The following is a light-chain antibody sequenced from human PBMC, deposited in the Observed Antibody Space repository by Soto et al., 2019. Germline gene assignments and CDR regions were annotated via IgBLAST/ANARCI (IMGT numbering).Light chain of an antibody. V-gene: IGKV3-20*01. Sequence: EIVLTQSPGTLSLSPGERATLSCRASQSVSSSYLAWYQQKPGQAPRLLIYGASSRATGIPDRFSGSGPGTDFTLTISRLEPEDFAVYYCQQYGSSPAWTFGQGTKVDTK. CDR1: QSVSSSY. CDR2: GAS. J-gene: IGKJ1*01. CDR3: QQYGSSPAWT.